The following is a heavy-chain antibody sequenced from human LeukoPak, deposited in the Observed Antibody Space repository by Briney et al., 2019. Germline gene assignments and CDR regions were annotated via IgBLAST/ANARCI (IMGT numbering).Heavy chain of an antibody. CDR1: GGSFSGYY. CDR2: INHSGST. D-gene: IGHD6-19*01. V-gene: IGHV4-34*01. Sequence: SETLSLTCAVYGGSFSGYYWSWIRQPPGKGREWIGEINHSGSTNYNPSLKSRVTISVDTSKNQFSLKLSSVTAADTAVYYCARVKFLKAVAGIFSNFDYWGQGTLVTVSS. CDR3: ARVKFLKAVAGIFSNFDY. J-gene: IGHJ4*02.